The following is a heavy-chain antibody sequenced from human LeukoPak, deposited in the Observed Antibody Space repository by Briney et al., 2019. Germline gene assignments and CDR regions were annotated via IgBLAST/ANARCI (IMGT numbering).Heavy chain of an antibody. CDR3: ASNSVVAGCYYFDY. D-gene: IGHD6-19*01. Sequence: RASVKVSCKASGGTFSSYAISWVRQAPGQGLEWMGRIIPILGIANYAQKFQGRVTITADKSTSTAYMELSSLRSEDTAVYYCASNSVVAGCYYFDYWGQGTRVTVSS. J-gene: IGHJ4*02. V-gene: IGHV1-69*04. CDR1: GGTFSSYA. CDR2: IIPILGIA.